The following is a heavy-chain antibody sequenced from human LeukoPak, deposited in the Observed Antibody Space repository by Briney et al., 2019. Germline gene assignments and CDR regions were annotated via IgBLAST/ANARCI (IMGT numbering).Heavy chain of an antibody. D-gene: IGHD3-22*01. Sequence: GASVKVSCKASGYTFTGYYMHWVRQAPGQGLEWMGWINPNSGGTNYAQKFQGRVTMTRDTSISTAYMGLGRLRSDDTAVYYCARDYTYDSSGYEVDYWGQGTLVTVSS. V-gene: IGHV1-2*02. CDR2: INPNSGGT. CDR1: GYTFTGYY. J-gene: IGHJ4*02. CDR3: ARDYTYDSSGYEVDY.